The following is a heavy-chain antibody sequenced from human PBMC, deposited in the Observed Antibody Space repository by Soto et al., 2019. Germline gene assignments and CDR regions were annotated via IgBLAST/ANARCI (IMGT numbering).Heavy chain of an antibody. D-gene: IGHD2-21*02. J-gene: IGHJ4*02. Sequence: ASVKVSCKASGYTFTSYGISWVRQAPGQGLEWMGWISAYNGNTNYAQKLQGRVTMTTDTSTSTAYMELRSLRSGDTAVYYCARDQWKPPGHGDSTDLTYWGQGTLVTVSS. CDR1: GYTFTSYG. V-gene: IGHV1-18*04. CDR3: ARDQWKPPGHGDSTDLTY. CDR2: ISAYNGNT.